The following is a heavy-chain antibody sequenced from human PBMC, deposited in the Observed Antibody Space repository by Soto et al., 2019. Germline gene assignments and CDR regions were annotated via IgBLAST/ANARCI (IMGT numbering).Heavy chain of an antibody. CDR1: GFTFSSYA. CDR3: AKGVDSVVVPAAVLGYYYGMDV. V-gene: IGHV3-23*01. CDR2: ISGSGGST. J-gene: IGHJ6*02. D-gene: IGHD2-2*01. Sequence: EVQLLESGGGLVQPGGSLRLSCAASGFTFSSYAMIWVRQAPGKGLECVSGISGSGGSTYYAYSVKGRFTISRDNSKKTLYLQINSLRVEDTAVYYCAKGVDSVVVPAAVLGYYYGMDVWGQGTTVTVSS.